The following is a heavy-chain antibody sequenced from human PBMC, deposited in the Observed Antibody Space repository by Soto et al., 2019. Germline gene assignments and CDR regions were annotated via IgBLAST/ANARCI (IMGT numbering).Heavy chain of an antibody. J-gene: IGHJ3*02. CDR1: GSTFSSYS. CDR3: AKTTDGWFSAFEI. CDR2: ISGSGTTA. D-gene: IGHD6-19*01. Sequence: GGSLRLSCAASGSTFSSYSMNWVRQAPGKGLEWVSAISGSGTTAYYADSVKGRFIFSRDNPKNTMYLQMNSLRAEDTAVYFCAKTTDGWFSAFEIWGQGTVVTVS. V-gene: IGHV3-23*01.